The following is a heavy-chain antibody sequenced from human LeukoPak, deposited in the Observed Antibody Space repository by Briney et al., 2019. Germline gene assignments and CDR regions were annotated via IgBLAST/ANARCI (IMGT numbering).Heavy chain of an antibody. V-gene: IGHV3-33*06. Sequence: GGSLRLSCAASGFTFSSYGMHWVRQAPGKGLEWVAVILSDGSKEFYTDSVKGRFTISRDNSKNTLYLQMNSLRAEDTAVYYCAKAHSGGWYPADSWGQGTLVTVSS. CDR1: GFTFSSYG. D-gene: IGHD6-19*01. CDR3: AKAHSGGWYPADS. CDR2: ILSDGSKE. J-gene: IGHJ4*02.